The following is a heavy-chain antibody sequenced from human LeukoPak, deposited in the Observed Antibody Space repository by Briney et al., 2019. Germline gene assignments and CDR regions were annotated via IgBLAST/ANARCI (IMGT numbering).Heavy chain of an antibody. CDR3: AKDALPMITFGGVIVDRNNWFDP. D-gene: IGHD3-16*02. V-gene: IGHV3-33*06. J-gene: IGHJ5*02. CDR1: GSTFSSYG. CDR2: IWYDGSNK. Sequence: GGSLRLSCAASGSTFSSYGMHWVRQAPGKGLEWVAVIWYDGSNKYYADSVEGRFTISRDNSKNTLYLQMNSLRAEDTAVYYCAKDALPMITFGGVIVDRNNWFDPWGQGTLVTVSS.